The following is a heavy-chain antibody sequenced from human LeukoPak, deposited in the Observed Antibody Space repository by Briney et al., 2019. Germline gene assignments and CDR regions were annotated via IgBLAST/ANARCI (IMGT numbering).Heavy chain of an antibody. CDR3: ARDVEMATIVAFDI. V-gene: IGHV3-23*01. CDR1: GFTFSSYA. J-gene: IGHJ3*02. D-gene: IGHD5-24*01. Sequence: PGGSLRLSCAASGFTFSSYAMSWVRQAPGKGLEWVSAISGSGGSTYYADSVKGRFTISRDNSKNTLYLQMNSLRAEDAAVYYCARDVEMATIVAFDIWGQGTMVTVSS. CDR2: ISGSGGST.